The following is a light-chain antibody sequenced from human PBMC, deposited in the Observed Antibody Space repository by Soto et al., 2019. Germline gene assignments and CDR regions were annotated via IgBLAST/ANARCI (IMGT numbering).Light chain of an antibody. Sequence: DIRMTKSKYSLSASVGDRVTITCRASQNIDSYLNWYQQRPGKAPKLLIHDASSLQSGVPSRFSGSGSGTDFALTINSLQPEDFATIYCQQTYSPPWTFGQGTIVDI. V-gene: IGKV1-39*01. J-gene: IGKJ1*01. CDR2: DAS. CDR1: QNIDSY. CDR3: QQTYSPPWT.